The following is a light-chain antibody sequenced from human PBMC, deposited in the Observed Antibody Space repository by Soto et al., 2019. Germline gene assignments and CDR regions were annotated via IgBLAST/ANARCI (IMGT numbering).Light chain of an antibody. Sequence: IGLTQSAATLSLSPGERATLSCRASQSVRSSLAWYQQQPGQAPRLLIYDASNRATGIPGRFSGSGSGTDFTLTISSLDPKDFAVYYCQQRSSWPGTFGLGTKVDIK. V-gene: IGKV3-11*01. CDR1: QSVRSS. CDR3: QQRSSWPGT. CDR2: DAS. J-gene: IGKJ1*01.